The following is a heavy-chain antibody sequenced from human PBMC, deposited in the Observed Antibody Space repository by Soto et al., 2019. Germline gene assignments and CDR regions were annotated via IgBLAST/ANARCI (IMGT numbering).Heavy chain of an antibody. CDR1: GGSISSGDYY. CDR3: ARVETDYYGSGSYYPLGFDP. J-gene: IGHJ5*02. CDR2: IYYSGST. V-gene: IGHV4-30-4*01. D-gene: IGHD3-10*01. Sequence: SETLSLTCTVSGGSISSGDYYWSWIRQPPGKGLEWIGYIYYSGSTYYNPSLKSRVTISVDTSKNQFSLKLSSVTAADTAVYYCARVETDYYGSGSYYPLGFDPWGQGTLVTVSS.